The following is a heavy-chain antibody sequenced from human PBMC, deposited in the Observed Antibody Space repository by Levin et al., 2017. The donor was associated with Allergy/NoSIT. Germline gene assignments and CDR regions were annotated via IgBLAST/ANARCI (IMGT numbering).Heavy chain of an antibody. J-gene: IGHJ6*03. V-gene: IGHV3-66*01. CDR1: GFTVSSNY. CDR2: IYRGGTT. D-gene: IGHD3-10*01. CDR3: ARRYYGLGTYYMDV. Sequence: QPGGSLRLSCAASGFTVSSNYMSWVRQAPGKGLEWVSLIYRGGTTYYADSVKGRFTISRDNSNNTLYLQMNSLRAEDTAVYYCARRYYGLGTYYMDVWGKGTTVTVAS.